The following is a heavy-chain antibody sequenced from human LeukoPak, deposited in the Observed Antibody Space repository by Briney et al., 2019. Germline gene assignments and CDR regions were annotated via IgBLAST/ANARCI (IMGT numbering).Heavy chain of an antibody. CDR3: ARAPQYYDILTGYPQFDY. V-gene: IGHV1-18*01. CDR1: GYTFTSYG. J-gene: IGHJ4*02. Sequence: ASVKVSCKASGYTFTSYGICWVRQAPGQGLEWMGWISAYNGNTNYAQKLQGRVTMTTDTSTSTAYMELRSLRSDDTAVYYCARAPQYYDILTGYPQFDYWGQGTLVTVSS. D-gene: IGHD3-9*01. CDR2: ISAYNGNT.